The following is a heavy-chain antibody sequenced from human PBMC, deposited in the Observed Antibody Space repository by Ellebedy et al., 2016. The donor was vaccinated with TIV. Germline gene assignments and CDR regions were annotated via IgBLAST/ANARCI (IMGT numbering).Heavy chain of an antibody. Sequence: GESLKISXTASGFTFGDYAMSWFRQAPGKGLEWVGFIRSKAYGGTTEYAASVKGRFTISRDDSKSIAYLQMNSLKTEDTAVYYCAREYCSSTSCYFYYYYYYMDVWGKGTTVTVSS. D-gene: IGHD2-2*01. CDR2: IRSKAYGGTT. V-gene: IGHV3-49*03. CDR1: GFTFGDYA. J-gene: IGHJ6*03. CDR3: AREYCSSTSCYFYYYYYYMDV.